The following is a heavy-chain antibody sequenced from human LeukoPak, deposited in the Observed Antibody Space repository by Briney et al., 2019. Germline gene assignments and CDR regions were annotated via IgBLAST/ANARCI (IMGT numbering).Heavy chain of an antibody. Sequence: SETLSLTCTVSGGSISSYYWSWIRQPPGKGLEWIGYIYYSGSTNYNPSLKSRVTISVDTSKNQSSLKLSSVTAADTAVYYCAREGGSYPNWFDPWGQGTLVTVSS. CDR3: AREGGSYPNWFDP. CDR1: GGSISSYY. CDR2: IYYSGST. D-gene: IGHD1-26*01. V-gene: IGHV4-59*01. J-gene: IGHJ5*02.